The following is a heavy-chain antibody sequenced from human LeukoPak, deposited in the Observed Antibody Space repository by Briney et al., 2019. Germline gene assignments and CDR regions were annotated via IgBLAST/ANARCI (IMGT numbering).Heavy chain of an antibody. CDR1: GFIFSSYG. J-gene: IGHJ4*02. CDR2: ISGSGAST. D-gene: IGHD5-12*01. Sequence: PGGSLRLSCAASGFIFSSYGMSWVRQAPGTGLEWVSAISGSGASTYYADSVKGRFTISRDNSKNMLYLQMNSLRPEDTAEDTVVYYCAKLAGYTGYTHFDYWGQGTLVTVSS. CDR3: AKLAGYTGYTHFDY. V-gene: IGHV3-23*01.